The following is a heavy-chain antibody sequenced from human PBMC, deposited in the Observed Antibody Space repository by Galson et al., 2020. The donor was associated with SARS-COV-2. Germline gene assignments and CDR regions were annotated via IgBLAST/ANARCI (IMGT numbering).Heavy chain of an antibody. CDR1: GYTFTSYG. CDR2: ISAYNGNT. D-gene: IGHD1-26*01. Sequence: ASVKVSCKASGYTFTSYGISWVRQSPGQGLEWMGWISAYNGNTNYAQKLQAIVTMTTATSTSTAYMELRSLRSDDTAVYYCARDSQWELNDYWGQGTLVTVSS. J-gene: IGHJ4*02. CDR3: ARDSQWELNDY. V-gene: IGHV1-18*01.